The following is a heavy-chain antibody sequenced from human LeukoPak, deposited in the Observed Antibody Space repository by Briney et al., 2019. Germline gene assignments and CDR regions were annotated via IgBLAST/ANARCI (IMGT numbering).Heavy chain of an antibody. J-gene: IGHJ4*02. CDR3: VRSFRIHYCSGNSCYPTDFDF. Sequence: PGGSLRLSCATSGFSVSSYWLHWVRQSPAKGLVWVSRVNRNRRSTSYADSVKGRFTISRDNAKNTLYLHMTSLRVEDSAVYYCVRSFRIHYCSGNSCYPTDFDFWRQGTLVTVSS. CDR1: GFSVSSYW. CDR2: VNRNRRST. D-gene: IGHD2-15*01. V-gene: IGHV3-74*01.